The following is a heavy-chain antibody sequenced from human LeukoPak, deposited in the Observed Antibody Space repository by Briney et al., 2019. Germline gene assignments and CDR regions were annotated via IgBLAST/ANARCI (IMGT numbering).Heavy chain of an antibody. CDR3: ARLASGYSSGWYSPTYYYYMDV. D-gene: IGHD6-19*01. CDR2: IYYSGST. V-gene: IGHV4-39*01. CDR1: GGSISSSSYY. J-gene: IGHJ6*03. Sequence: SETLSPTCTVSGGSISSSSYYWGWIRQPPGKGLEWIGSIYYSGSTYYNPSLKSRVTISVDTSKNQFSLKLSSVTAADTAVYYCARLASGYSSGWYSPTYYYYMDVWGKGTTVTVSS.